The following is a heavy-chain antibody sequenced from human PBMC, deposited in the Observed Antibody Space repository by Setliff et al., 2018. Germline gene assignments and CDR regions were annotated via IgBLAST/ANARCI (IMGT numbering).Heavy chain of an antibody. D-gene: IGHD6-13*01. CDR3: SRLVRFCTRTACQRLSGDDY. J-gene: IGHJ4*02. V-gene: IGHV1-18*01. CDR2: ISPYSGNA. CDR1: GYTFTDYG. Sequence: ASVKVSCKASGYTFTDYGVTWVRQAPGQGLEWVGWISPYSGNAYSAPKFQGRLFLTTDTSAATAYLDLRSLRSDDTAVYFCSRLVRFCTRTACQRLSGDDYWGQGTLVTVSS.